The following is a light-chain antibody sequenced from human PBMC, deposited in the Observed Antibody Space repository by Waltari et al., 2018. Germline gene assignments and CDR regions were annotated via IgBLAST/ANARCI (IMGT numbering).Light chain of an antibody. J-gene: IGLJ2*01. CDR2: ANN. CDR1: NSNIGTKT. V-gene: IGLV1-44*01. Sequence: QSVLTQPPSASGTPGQRVTFPCSGSNSNIGTKTVTWYQQLPGTAPKPLISANNQRPSGVPDRFSGSKSDTSASLVISGLQSEDEADYYCAAWDDSLRSVLFGGGTKLTVL. CDR3: AAWDDSLRSVL.